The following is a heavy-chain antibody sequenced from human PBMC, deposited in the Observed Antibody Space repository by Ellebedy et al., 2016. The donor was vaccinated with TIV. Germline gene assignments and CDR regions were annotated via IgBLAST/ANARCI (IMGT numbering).Heavy chain of an antibody. CDR1: GFTFSDSD. V-gene: IGHV3-73*01. D-gene: IGHD1-1*01. CDR2: IRSKVNSYAT. J-gene: IGHJ4*02. Sequence: GESLKISCAASGFTFSDSDIPWVRQASGKGLEWVGRIRSKVNSYATAYVASVKGRFTISRDDSKNTAYLQMNSLKIEDTAVYYCTRSYKWNDDSLDYWGQGTLVTVSS. CDR3: TRSYKWNDDSLDY.